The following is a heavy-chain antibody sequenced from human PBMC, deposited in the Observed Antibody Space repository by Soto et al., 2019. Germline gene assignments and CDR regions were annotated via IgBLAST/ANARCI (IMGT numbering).Heavy chain of an antibody. D-gene: IGHD6-13*01. CDR1: GFTLSSYW. CDR3: AKDFWAAAGFAYFDH. Sequence: PGGSPRLSCAASGFTLSSYWMHWVRQAPGKGLVWVSRINSDGSSTSYADSVKGRLTISRDKSKNTLYLEMNSLRAEDTAVYYCAKDFWAAAGFAYFDHWGQGTLVTVSS. J-gene: IGHJ4*02. V-gene: IGHV3-74*01. CDR2: INSDGSST.